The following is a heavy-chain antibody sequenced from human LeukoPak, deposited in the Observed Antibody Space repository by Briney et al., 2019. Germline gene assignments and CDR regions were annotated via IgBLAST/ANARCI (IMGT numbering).Heavy chain of an antibody. CDR3: ARDRLQDIVVVVAATLGDYFDY. CDR1: GGSISSYY. D-gene: IGHD2-15*01. J-gene: IGHJ4*02. CDR2: IYYSGST. Sequence: PSETLSLTCTVSGGSISSYYWSWIRQPPGKGLEWIGYIYYSGSTNYNPSLKSRVTISVDTSKNQFSLKLSSVTAADTAVYYCARDRLQDIVVVVAATLGDYFDYWGQGTLVTVSS. V-gene: IGHV4-59*01.